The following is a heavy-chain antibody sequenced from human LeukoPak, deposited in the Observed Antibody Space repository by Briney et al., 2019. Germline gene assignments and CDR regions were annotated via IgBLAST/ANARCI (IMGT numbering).Heavy chain of an antibody. CDR2: IIPIFGTA. Sequence: GASVKVSCKASGGTFSSYAISWVRQAPGQGLEWMGGIIPIFGTANYAQKFQGRVTITADKSTSTAYMELSSLRSEDTAVYYCASKPIAAADAEYLQHWGQGTLVTVSS. CDR1: GGTFSSYA. V-gene: IGHV1-69*06. J-gene: IGHJ1*01. CDR3: ASKPIAAADAEYLQH. D-gene: IGHD6-13*01.